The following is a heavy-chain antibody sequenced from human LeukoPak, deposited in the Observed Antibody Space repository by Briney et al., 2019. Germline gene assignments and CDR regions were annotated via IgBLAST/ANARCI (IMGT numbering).Heavy chain of an antibody. CDR3: ASGYCGGACQLGGVDM. V-gene: IGHV4-59*01. CDR2: THYSGSA. J-gene: IGHJ3*02. CDR1: GVSISSYY. D-gene: IGHD2-21*02. Sequence: PSETLSLTCTVSGVSISSYYWSWLRQPPGKGLEYLGYTHYSGSANYNPSLKSRVTISLDTSGNQFSLKLSSVTAADTAVYYCASGYCGGACQLGGVDMWGQGTMVTVSS.